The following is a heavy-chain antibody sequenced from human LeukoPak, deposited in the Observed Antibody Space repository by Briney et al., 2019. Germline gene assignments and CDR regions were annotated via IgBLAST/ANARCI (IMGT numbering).Heavy chain of an antibody. CDR1: GFTFSSYS. CDR2: ISSSSSYI. D-gene: IGHD3-10*01. CDR3: ARGISGSYYYYYYGMDV. J-gene: IGHJ6*02. V-gene: IGHV3-21*01. Sequence: PGGSLRLSCAASGFTFSSYSMNWVRQAPGKGLEWVSSISSSSSYIYYADSVKGRFTISRDNAKNSLYLQMNSLRAEDTAVYYCARGISGSYYYYYYGMDVWGQGTTVTVSS.